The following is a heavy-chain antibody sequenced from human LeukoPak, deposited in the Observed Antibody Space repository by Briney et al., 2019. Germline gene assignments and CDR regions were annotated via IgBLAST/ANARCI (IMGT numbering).Heavy chain of an antibody. V-gene: IGHV3-23*01. J-gene: IGHJ4*02. CDR2: IIGSGGIT. CDR1: GFTFSSYA. Sequence: QPGGSLRLSCAASGFTFSSYAMTWVRQAPGKGLEWVSAIIGSGGITYYADSVKGRFTISRDNSKSTLYLQMNSLRAEDTALYYCAKDRVGSGTYYYFDYWGQGTLVTVSS. CDR3: AKDRVGSGTYYYFDY. D-gene: IGHD3-10*01.